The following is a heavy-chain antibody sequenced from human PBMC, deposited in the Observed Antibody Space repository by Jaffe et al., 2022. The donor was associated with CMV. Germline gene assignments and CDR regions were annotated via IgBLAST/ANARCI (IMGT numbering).Heavy chain of an antibody. D-gene: IGHD5-12*01. CDR3: AREISGEGFDY. V-gene: IGHV4-59*01. CDR2: IYYSGST. CDR1: GGSISSYY. J-gene: IGHJ4*02. Sequence: QVQLQESGPGLVKPSETLSLTCTVSGGSISSYYWSWIRQPPGKGLEWIGYIYYSGSTNYNPSLKSRVTISVDTSKNQFSLKLSSVTAADTAVYYCAREISGEGFDYWGQGTLVTVSS.